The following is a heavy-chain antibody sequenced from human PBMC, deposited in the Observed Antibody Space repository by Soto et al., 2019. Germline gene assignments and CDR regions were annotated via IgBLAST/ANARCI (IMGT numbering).Heavy chain of an antibody. D-gene: IGHD6-13*01. V-gene: IGHV1-24*01. J-gene: IGHJ4*02. CDR1: GYTLTELS. Sequence: ASVKVSCKVSGYTLTELSMHWVRQAPGKGLEWMGGFDPEDGETIYAQKFQGRVTMTEDTSTDTAYMELSSLRSEDTAVYYCATDFHDSSSWYTYYFDYWGQGTPVTVSS. CDR3: ATDFHDSSSWYTYYFDY. CDR2: FDPEDGET.